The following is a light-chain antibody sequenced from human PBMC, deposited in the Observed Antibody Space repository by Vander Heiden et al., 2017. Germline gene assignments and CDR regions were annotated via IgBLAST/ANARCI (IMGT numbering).Light chain of an antibody. CDR1: QSINSW. CDR3: QQYITYST. Sequence: DIQMTQSPSTLSAYVGDRVVITCRASQSINSWLAWYHQATGKAPKLLISQASSFESGVPSRFSGSGSGTEFTLTISSLQPDDFATYYCQQYITYSTFGQGTKVEIK. V-gene: IGKV1-5*03. J-gene: IGKJ1*01. CDR2: QAS.